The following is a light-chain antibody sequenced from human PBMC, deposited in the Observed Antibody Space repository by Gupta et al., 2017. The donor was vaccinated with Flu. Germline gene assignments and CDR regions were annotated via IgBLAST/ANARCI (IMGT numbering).Light chain of an antibody. CDR3: MKGTHWPT. J-gene: IGKJ1*01. CDR1: QSLVHRNGNTY. CDR2: RVS. Sequence: VVMTQSPLSLPVTLGQPASISCRSSQSLVHRNGNTYLTWFQQRAGQSPRRLIYRVSKRDSGVPDRFSGSGSGTECTLKISRVEAEDVGVYYCMKGTHWPTFGQGTKVEIK. V-gene: IGKV2-30*02.